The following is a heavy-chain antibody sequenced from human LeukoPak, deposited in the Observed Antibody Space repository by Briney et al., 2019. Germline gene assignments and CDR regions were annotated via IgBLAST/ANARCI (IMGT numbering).Heavy chain of an antibody. D-gene: IGHD2-2*01. Sequence: GASVKVSCKASGDTFSNYAISWVRQAPGQGLEWMGAIIPVFGTTNYAQKFQGRVTITADTYTTTSYMELSSLTSEDTAIYYCASQYWVPAAFYYAVDVWGKGTTVTVSS. CDR3: ASQYWVPAAFYYAVDV. V-gene: IGHV1-69*06. CDR1: GDTFSNYA. CDR2: IIPVFGTT. J-gene: IGHJ6*04.